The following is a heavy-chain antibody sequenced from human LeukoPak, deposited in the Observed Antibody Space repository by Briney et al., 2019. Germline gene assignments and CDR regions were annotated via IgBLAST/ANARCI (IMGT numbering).Heavy chain of an antibody. V-gene: IGHV3-23*01. CDR3: ARGEIILWRYYFDR. Sequence: GGSLRLSCAASGFTFSSYAMGWVRQAPGKGLEWVSAISGSGGSTYYADSVKGRFTISRDDAKNSLYLQMSGLRAEDTAVYYCARGEIILWRYYFDRWGQGTQVTVSS. CDR2: ISGSGGST. D-gene: IGHD3-10*01. CDR1: GFTFSSYA. J-gene: IGHJ4*02.